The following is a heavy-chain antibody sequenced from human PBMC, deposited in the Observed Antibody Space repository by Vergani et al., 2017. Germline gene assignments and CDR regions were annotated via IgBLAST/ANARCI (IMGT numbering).Heavy chain of an antibody. Sequence: QVQLQESGPGLVKPSQTLSLTCTVSGGSISSGDYYWSWIRQPPGKGLEWIGYIYYSGSTYYNPSLESRVTMSVDTSKSQFSLKLSSVTAADTAVYYCAREDIVATGIDYWGQGTLVTVSS. V-gene: IGHV4-30-4*01. J-gene: IGHJ4*02. CDR2: IYYSGST. CDR1: GGSISSGDYY. D-gene: IGHD5-12*01. CDR3: AREDIVATGIDY.